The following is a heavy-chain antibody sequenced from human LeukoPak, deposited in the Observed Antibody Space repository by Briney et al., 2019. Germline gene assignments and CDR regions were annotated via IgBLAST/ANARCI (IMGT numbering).Heavy chain of an antibody. D-gene: IGHD2-2*01. J-gene: IGHJ4*02. CDR3: TTFSRARASCYPY. CDR1: GFTFSNAW. V-gene: IGHV3-15*01. CDR2: IKSKTDGGTT. Sequence: GGSLRLSCAASGFTFSNAWMSWVRQAPGKGLEWVGRIKSKTDGGTTDYAAPVKGRFTISRDDSKNTLYLQMNSLKTEDTAVYYCTTFSRARASCYPYWGQGTPVTVSS.